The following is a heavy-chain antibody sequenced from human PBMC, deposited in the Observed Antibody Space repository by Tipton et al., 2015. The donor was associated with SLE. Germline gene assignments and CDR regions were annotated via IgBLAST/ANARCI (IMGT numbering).Heavy chain of an antibody. D-gene: IGHD5-12*01. CDR3: ARLISAYDCNFDY. CDR1: GVSISGGYYY. V-gene: IGHV4-61*02. Sequence: TLSLTCTVSGVSISGGYYYWNWIRQPAGKGLEWIGRIYTSGSLYSSGNPNYNPSLKSRVTISVDTSTNRLSLQLSSVTAADTALYYCARLISAYDCNFDYWGQGTLVTVSS. CDR2: IYTSGSLYSSGNP. J-gene: IGHJ4*02.